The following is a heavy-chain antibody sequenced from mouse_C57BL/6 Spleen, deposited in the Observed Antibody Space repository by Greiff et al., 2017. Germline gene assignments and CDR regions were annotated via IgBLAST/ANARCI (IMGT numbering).Heavy chain of an antibody. CDR3: ATYYSNPYAFDY. Sequence: QVQLQQPGAELVKPGASVKMSCKASGYTFTSYWITWVKQRPGQGLEWIGDIYPCSGSTNYNEKFKSKATLTVDTSSRTAYMQLSSLTSAGYAVYDCATYYSNPYAFDYWGQGTSVTVSS. D-gene: IGHD2-5*01. CDR1: GYTFTSYW. J-gene: IGHJ4*01. V-gene: IGHV1-55*01. CDR2: IYPCSGST.